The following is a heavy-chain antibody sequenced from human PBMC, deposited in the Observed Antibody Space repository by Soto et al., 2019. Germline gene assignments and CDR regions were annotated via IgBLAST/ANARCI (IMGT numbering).Heavy chain of an antibody. D-gene: IGHD2-15*01. J-gene: IGHJ4*02. CDR1: GFTFSSYW. CDR3: ARGYEVVAAHFDY. Sequence: GGSLRLSCAASGFTFSSYWMSWVRQAPGKGLEWVANIKEDGSEKYYVDSVKGRFTISRDNAKNSLYLQVNSLRAEDTAVYYCARGYEVVAAHFDYWGQGTLVTVSS. V-gene: IGHV3-7*01. CDR2: IKEDGSEK.